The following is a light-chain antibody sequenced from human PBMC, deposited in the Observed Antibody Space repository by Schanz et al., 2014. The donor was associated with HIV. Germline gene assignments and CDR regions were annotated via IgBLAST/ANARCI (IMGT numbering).Light chain of an antibody. V-gene: IGKV3-15*01. Sequence: EIVMTQSPVTLSVSPGERATLSCRTSQSISNNLAWYQQKPGQAPRLLIYDAFTRATGIPARFSGSGSGTDFTLTISRVEPEDYAVYHCQQYGSPPWTFGQGTKVEVK. CDR2: DAF. J-gene: IGKJ1*01. CDR1: QSISNN. CDR3: QQYGSPPWT.